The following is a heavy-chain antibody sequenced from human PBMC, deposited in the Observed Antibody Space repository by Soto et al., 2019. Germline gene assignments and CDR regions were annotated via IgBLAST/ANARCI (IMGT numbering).Heavy chain of an antibody. CDR1: GYSFTTHW. CDR3: ARRHGYSYGYVDF. D-gene: IGHD5-18*01. CDR2: IHPSDSDI. V-gene: IGHV5-51*01. Sequence: GESLKISCKGSGYSFTTHWLAWVRQTPGKGLEWIGIIHPSDSDITYMPTFEGRVIISADNSISTAYLQWTSLQASDTAKYFCARRHGYSYGYVDFWGQGTLVTVPQ. J-gene: IGHJ4*03.